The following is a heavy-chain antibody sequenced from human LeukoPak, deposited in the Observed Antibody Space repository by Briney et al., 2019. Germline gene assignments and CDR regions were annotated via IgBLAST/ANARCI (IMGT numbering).Heavy chain of an antibody. CDR1: GGSFSGYY. Sequence: SETLSLTCAVYGGSFSGYYWSWLRQPPGKGLEWIGEINHSGSTNYNPSLKSRVTISVDTSKNQFSLKLSSVTAAGTAVYYCARVATRTTWRRGYYMDVWGKGTTVTVSS. CDR3: ARVATRTTWRRGYYMDV. D-gene: IGHD4-17*01. CDR2: INHSGST. J-gene: IGHJ6*03. V-gene: IGHV4-34*01.